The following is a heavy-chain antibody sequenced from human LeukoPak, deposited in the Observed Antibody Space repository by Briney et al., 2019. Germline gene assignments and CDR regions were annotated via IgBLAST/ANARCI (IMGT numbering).Heavy chain of an antibody. J-gene: IGHJ1*01. D-gene: IGHD6-6*01. CDR3: ARSNIAARVFRR. CDR1: GGSFSGHY. V-gene: IGHV4-34*01. CDR2: INHSESN. Sequence: PSETLSLTCVVYGGSFSGHYWCWICQRPRKGLEWIVEINHSESNNYNPSLKSRLTIQVDTSKHQFTLTLSSVTAADAAVYYCARSNIAARVFRRWGQGTLVTVSS.